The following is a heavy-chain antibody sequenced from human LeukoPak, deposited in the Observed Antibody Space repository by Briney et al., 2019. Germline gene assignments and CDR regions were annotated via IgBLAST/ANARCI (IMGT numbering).Heavy chain of an antibody. V-gene: IGHV1-69*13. CDR2: IIPIFGTA. CDR3: ARCSLDIVVVANWFDP. CDR1: GGTFSGYA. D-gene: IGHD2-2*03. Sequence: SVKVSCKASGGTFSGYAISWVRQAPGQGLEWMGGIIPIFGTANYAQKFQGRVTITADESTSTAYMELSSLRSEDTAVYYCARCSLDIVVVANWFDPWGQGTLVTVSS. J-gene: IGHJ5*02.